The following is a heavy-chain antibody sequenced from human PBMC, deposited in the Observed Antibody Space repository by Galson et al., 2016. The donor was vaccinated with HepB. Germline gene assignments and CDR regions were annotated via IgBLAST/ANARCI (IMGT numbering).Heavy chain of an antibody. CDR3: ARDLFSSSSFIDF. CDR2: ISYDGSNQ. V-gene: IGHV3-30-3*01. Sequence: SLRLSCAASGYTFSFYAIHWVRQAPGKGLEWVAVISYDGSNQNYAGTVKGRFTISRDNPKKTLFLQLNNLRSEDTAVYYCARDLFSSSSFIDFWGQGTLVTVSS. D-gene: IGHD2-2*01. CDR1: GYTFSFYA. J-gene: IGHJ4*02.